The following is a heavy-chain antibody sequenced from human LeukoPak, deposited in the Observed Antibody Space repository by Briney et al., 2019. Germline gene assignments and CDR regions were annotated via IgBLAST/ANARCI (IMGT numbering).Heavy chain of an antibody. J-gene: IGHJ4*02. V-gene: IGHV3-21*01. CDR2: ISSSSSYI. CDR3: ARGVKFLTVGPGDY. CDR1: GFTFSSYS. Sequence: GGSLRLSCAASGFTFSSYSMNWVRQAPGKGLEWVSSISSSSSYIYYADSVKGRFTISRDNAKNSLYLQMNSLRAEDTAVYYCARGVKFLTVGPGDYWGQGTLVTVSS. D-gene: IGHD3-9*01.